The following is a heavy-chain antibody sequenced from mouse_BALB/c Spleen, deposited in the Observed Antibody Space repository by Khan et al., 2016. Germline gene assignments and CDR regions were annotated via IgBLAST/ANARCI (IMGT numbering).Heavy chain of an antibody. CDR3: ARPEDGVYYYAMDY. CDR1: GFDFSRYW. D-gene: IGHD1-2*01. J-gene: IGHJ4*01. V-gene: IGHV4-1*02. CDR2: INPDSSTI. Sequence: EVKLLESGGGLVQPGGSLKLSCAAAGFDFSRYWMSWVRQAPGKGLEWIGEINPDSSTINYTPSLKDKFIISRDNAKNTLYLQMSKVRSEDTALYYCARPEDGVYYYAMDYWGQGTSVTVSS.